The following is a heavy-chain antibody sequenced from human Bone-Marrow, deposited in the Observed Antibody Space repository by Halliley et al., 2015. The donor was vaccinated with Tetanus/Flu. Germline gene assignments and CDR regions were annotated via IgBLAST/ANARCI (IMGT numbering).Heavy chain of an antibody. J-gene: IGHJ4*02. V-gene: IGHV4-34*01. CDR1: GDSFSDNY. D-gene: IGHD2-8*01. Sequence: GLVKPSETLSLTCDVHGDSFSDNYWSWVRQPPGKGLEGIGEIDRTGDTNYNPSLESRVAILIDTSRNQVSLKLNSVTAADTSVYYCARNGFYTVDYWGQGALVTVSS. CDR3: ARNGFYTVDY. CDR2: IDRTGDT.